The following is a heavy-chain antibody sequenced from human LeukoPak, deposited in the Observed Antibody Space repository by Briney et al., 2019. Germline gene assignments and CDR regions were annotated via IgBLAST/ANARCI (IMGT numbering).Heavy chain of an antibody. J-gene: IGHJ4*02. Sequence: GGSLRLSCAASGFTFNNYGMHWIRQAPGKGLEWVAVISYDGSNKYYAGSVKGRFTISRDDSKNTLYLQMNSLRAEDAAVYYCAKDFRSGYYYYWGQGTLVSVSS. CDR2: ISYDGSNK. V-gene: IGHV3-30*18. CDR3: AKDFRSGYYYY. CDR1: GFTFNNYG. D-gene: IGHD3-22*01.